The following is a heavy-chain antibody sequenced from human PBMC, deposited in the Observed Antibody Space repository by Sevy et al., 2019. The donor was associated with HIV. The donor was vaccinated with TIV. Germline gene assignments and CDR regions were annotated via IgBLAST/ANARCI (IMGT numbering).Heavy chain of an antibody. Sequence: SETLSLTCTVSGGSISSYYWSWIRQTPGKGLEWIGYIYSSGSTNYNPSLKSRVTISVDTSKNQFSLKLSSVTAADTAVYYCAGDYCSGGSGYWDYWGQGTLFTVSS. CDR1: GGSISSYY. D-gene: IGHD2-15*01. CDR3: AGDYCSGGSGYWDY. V-gene: IGHV4-59*01. J-gene: IGHJ4*02. CDR2: IYSSGST.